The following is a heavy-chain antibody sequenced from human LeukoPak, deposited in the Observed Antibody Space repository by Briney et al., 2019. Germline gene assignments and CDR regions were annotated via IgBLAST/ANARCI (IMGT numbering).Heavy chain of an antibody. CDR3: ARLMGVRYFKRAAFDI. J-gene: IGHJ3*02. CDR2: TYYSGST. Sequence: SETLSLTCTVSGGSISSYYWSWIRQPPGKGLEWIGYTYYSGSTNYNPSLKSRVTISVDTSKNQFSLKLSSVTAADTAVYYCARLMGVRYFKRAAFDIWGQGTMVTVSS. D-gene: IGHD3-9*01. V-gene: IGHV4-59*08. CDR1: GGSISSYY.